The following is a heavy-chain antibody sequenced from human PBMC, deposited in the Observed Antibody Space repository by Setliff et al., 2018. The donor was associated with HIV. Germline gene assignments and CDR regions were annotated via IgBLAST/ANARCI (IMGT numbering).Heavy chain of an antibody. CDR2: INTSGTT. CDR1: GGSISSYY. CDR3: ARQTYYYDNSGHNWFDP. Sequence: SETLSLTCTVSGGSISSYYWSWIRQPPGKGLEWIGYINTSGTTNYNPSLKSRVTISVDTSTNQFSLKLSSVTAADTAVYFCARQTYYYDNSGHNWFDPWGQGTLVTVSS. D-gene: IGHD3-22*01. V-gene: IGHV4-4*09. J-gene: IGHJ5*02.